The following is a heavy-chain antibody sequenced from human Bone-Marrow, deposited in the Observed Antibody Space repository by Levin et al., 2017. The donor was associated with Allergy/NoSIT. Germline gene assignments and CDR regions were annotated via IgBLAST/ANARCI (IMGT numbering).Heavy chain of an antibody. D-gene: IGHD6-13*01. CDR2: INHSGST. CDR1: GGSFSGYY. V-gene: IGHV4-34*01. J-gene: IGHJ6*02. CDR3: ARAPHIPIKGIAAAGTGVYYYYYGMDV. Sequence: SETLSLTCAVYGGSFSGYYWSWIRQPPGKGLEWIGEINHSGSTNYNPSLKSRVTISVDTSKNQFSLKLSSVTAADTAVYYCARAPHIPIKGIAAAGTGVYYYYYGMDVWGQGTTVTVSS.